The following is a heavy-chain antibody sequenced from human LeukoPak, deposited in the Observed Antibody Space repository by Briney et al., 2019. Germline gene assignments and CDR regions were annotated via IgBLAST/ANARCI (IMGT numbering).Heavy chain of an antibody. D-gene: IGHD2-2*01. Sequence: AGGSLRLSCAASGFTLSTYAMSWVRQTPGKGLEWVAATSSSDAGTYHADSVRGRFTISRDNSKNTLYLQMNSLRAEDTAVYYCSRDRHCIGSTCYGLWGQGTRVTVSS. CDR1: GFTLSTYA. J-gene: IGHJ4*02. CDR2: TSSSDAGT. CDR3: SRDRHCIGSTCYGL. V-gene: IGHV3-23*01.